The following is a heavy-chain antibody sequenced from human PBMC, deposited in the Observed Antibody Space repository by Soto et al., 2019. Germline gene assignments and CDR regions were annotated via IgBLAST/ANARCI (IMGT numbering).Heavy chain of an antibody. CDR3: ARGPRRSILRYFDWNRAPYYFDY. CDR1: GYTFTSYD. Sequence: VKVSCKASGYTFTSYDINCVRQSTGQGLEWMGWMNPNSGNTGYAQKFQGRVTMTRNTSISTAYMELSSLRSEDTAVYYCARGPRRSILRYFDWNRAPYYFDYWGQGTLVTVSS. V-gene: IGHV1-8*01. CDR2: MNPNSGNT. J-gene: IGHJ4*02. D-gene: IGHD3-9*01.